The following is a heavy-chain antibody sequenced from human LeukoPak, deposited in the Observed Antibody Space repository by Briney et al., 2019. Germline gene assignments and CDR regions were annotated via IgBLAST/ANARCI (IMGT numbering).Heavy chain of an antibody. CDR1: GFTFSTYA. CDR3: ARIVGMPAGSDYYFDY. J-gene: IGHJ4*02. D-gene: IGHD3-10*01. CDR2: ISDSGDPT. Sequence: PGGSLRLSCVASGFTFSTYAMNWVRQAQGKGLEWVSTISDSGDPTYYADSVKGRFTISRDNSKNTLYLKVNSLRAEDTAVYYCARIVGMPAGSDYYFDYWGQGTLVTVSS. V-gene: IGHV3-23*01.